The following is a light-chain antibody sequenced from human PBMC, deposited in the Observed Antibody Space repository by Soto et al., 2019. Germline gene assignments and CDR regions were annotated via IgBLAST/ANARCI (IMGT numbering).Light chain of an antibody. Sequence: QSVLTQSPSASGTPGQRVTISCSGSRSNIGRNFAYWYQHVPGTAPRLLIQRNNERPSGVPDRFSGSKSGTSVSLAISGLRSDDEATYYCAAWDDSLNGPVVFGGGTKLTVL. CDR3: AAWDDSLNGPVV. CDR2: RNN. J-gene: IGLJ2*01. CDR1: RSNIGRNF. V-gene: IGLV1-47*01.